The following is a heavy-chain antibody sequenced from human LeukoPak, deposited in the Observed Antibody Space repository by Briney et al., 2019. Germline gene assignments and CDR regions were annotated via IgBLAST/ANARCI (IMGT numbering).Heavy chain of an antibody. V-gene: IGHV3-11*01. D-gene: IGHD5-12*01. CDR1: GFTFSDYY. CDR2: ITSSGDDI. J-gene: IGHJ4*02. CDR3: ASDIVATSGDF. Sequence: GGSLRLSCAASGFTFSDYYMSWIRQAPGKGLEWVAYITSSGDDIYCADSVKGRFTISRDNAKNALFLRMSSLRVEDTATYYCASDIVATSGDFWGQGTLVSVSS.